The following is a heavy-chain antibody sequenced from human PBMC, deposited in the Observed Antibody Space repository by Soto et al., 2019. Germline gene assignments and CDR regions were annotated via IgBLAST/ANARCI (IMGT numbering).Heavy chain of an antibody. CDR1: GFTFSSYG. V-gene: IGHV3-30*02. J-gene: IGHJ4*02. CDR2: IWYDGSNK. D-gene: IGHD2-2*02. CDR3: AKDSEGYCSSTICHNFGY. Sequence: GGSLRLSCAASGFTFSSYGMHWVRQAPGKGLEWVAVIWYDGSNKYYADSVKGRFTISRDNSKNTLYLQMNSLRAEDTAVYYCAKDSEGYCSSTICHNFGYWRQGTLDPVSS.